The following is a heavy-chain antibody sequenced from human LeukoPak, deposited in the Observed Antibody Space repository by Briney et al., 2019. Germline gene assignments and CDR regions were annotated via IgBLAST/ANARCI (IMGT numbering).Heavy chain of an antibody. Sequence: GGSLRLSCAASGFTFSSYWMSWVRQAPGKGLEWVANIKPDGSEKKYVDSVKGRFTISRDNAKNSLCLQMNSLRAEDTAVYYCARQANYYYDSSGYYYFDYWGQGTLVTVSS. D-gene: IGHD3-22*01. CDR1: GFTFSSYW. CDR2: IKPDGSEK. V-gene: IGHV3-7*03. CDR3: ARQANYYYDSSGYYYFDY. J-gene: IGHJ4*02.